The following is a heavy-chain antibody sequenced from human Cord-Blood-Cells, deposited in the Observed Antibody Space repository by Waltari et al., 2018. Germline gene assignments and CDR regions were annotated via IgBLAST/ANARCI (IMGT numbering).Heavy chain of an antibody. CDR2: ISYDGSNK. V-gene: IGHV3-30*04. J-gene: IGHJ4*02. CDR3: ARGGDYGSGSYSNFDY. CDR1: GFTFSSYA. D-gene: IGHD3-10*01. Sequence: QVQLVESGGGVVQPGRSLRLSCAASGFTFSSYALHWVRPAPGKGLEWVAVISYDGSNKYYADSVKGRFTISRDNSKNTLYLQMNSLRAEDTAVYYCARGGDYGSGSYSNFDYWGQGALVTVSS.